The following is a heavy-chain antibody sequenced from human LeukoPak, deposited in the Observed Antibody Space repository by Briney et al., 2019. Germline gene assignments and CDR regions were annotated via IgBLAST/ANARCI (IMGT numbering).Heavy chain of an antibody. D-gene: IGHD2-21*01. V-gene: IGHV3-15*01. CDR3: TPVMVEDRGF. Sequence: GGSLRLSCAASGFISNKAWMNWVRQAPGKGPEWVGRIKSNNDGGTTDYASPVEGRFIISRDDSKNTIYLQMNRLIIDDTAIYYCTPVMVEDRGFWGQGTLVTVSS. CDR1: GFISNKAW. CDR2: IKSNNDGGTT. J-gene: IGHJ4*02.